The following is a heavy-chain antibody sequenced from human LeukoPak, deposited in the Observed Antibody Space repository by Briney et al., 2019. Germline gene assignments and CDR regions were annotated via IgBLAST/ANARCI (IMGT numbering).Heavy chain of an antibody. CDR3: VKDRGIAAALYYFDY. Sequence: PGGSLRLFCSASGFTLSSYAMHLVRQAPGKGPEYVSAISSNGGSTYYADSVKGRFTISRDNSKNTLYLQMSSLRAEDTAVYYCVKDRGIAAALYYFDYWGQGTLVTVSS. J-gene: IGHJ4*02. CDR1: GFTLSSYA. V-gene: IGHV3-64D*09. CDR2: ISSNGGST. D-gene: IGHD6-13*01.